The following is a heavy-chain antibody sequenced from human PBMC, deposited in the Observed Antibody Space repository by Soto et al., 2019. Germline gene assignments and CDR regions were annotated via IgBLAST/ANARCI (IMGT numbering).Heavy chain of an antibody. D-gene: IGHD4-17*01. CDR1: GCSGSSGSYY. Sequence: XEALYLTCTVSGCSGSSGSYYWSWIRQPPGKGLEWIGYIYYSGSTNYNPSLKSRVTISVDTSKNQFSLKLSSVTAADTAVYYCASTSDYGGNIDYWGQGTLVTVS. CDR3: ASTSDYGGNIDY. CDR2: IYYSGST. V-gene: IGHV4-61*01. J-gene: IGHJ4*02.